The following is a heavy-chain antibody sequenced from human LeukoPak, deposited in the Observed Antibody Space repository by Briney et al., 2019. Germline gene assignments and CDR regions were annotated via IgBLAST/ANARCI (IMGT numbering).Heavy chain of an antibody. J-gene: IGHJ4*02. Sequence: GGSLRFSCAASGFTFSSYWMHWVRQAPGKGLVWVSRINSDGSSTSYADSVKGRFTISRDNAKNSLYLQMNSLRAEDTAVYYCARLREIPVFGVVTKSTSYFDYWGQGILVTVSS. CDR1: GFTFSSYW. CDR2: INSDGSST. D-gene: IGHD3-3*01. V-gene: IGHV3-74*01. CDR3: ARLREIPVFGVVTKSTSYFDY.